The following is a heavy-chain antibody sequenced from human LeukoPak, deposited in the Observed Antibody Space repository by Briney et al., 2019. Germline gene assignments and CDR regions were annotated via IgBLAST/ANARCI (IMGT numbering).Heavy chain of an antibody. CDR2: ISPYNGKT. D-gene: IGHD2-2*01. CDR3: ARLYCSSTRCYLLLNY. V-gene: IGHV1-18*04. J-gene: IGHJ4*02. Sequence: ASVKVSCKASGYTFTGYYMHWVRQAPGQGLEWMGWISPYNGKTSYAQKLQGRFTMTTDTSTSTAYMELRSLRSDDTAVYYCARLYCSSTRCYLLLNYWGQGTLVTVSS. CDR1: GYTFTGYY.